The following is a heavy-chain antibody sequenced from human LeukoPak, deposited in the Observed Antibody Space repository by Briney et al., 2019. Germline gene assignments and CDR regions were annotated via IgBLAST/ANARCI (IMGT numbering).Heavy chain of an antibody. V-gene: IGHV3-48*04. J-gene: IGHJ4*02. Sequence: GGSLRLSCAASGFTFTNYSAHWVRQAPGKGPEWLSYISSSSRTVFYADSVKGRFTISRDNAKKSLYLQMNSLRVEDTAIYYCATGAVAGGYWGQGTLVTVSS. CDR2: ISSSSRTV. D-gene: IGHD3-16*01. CDR1: GFTFTNYS. CDR3: ATGAVAGGY.